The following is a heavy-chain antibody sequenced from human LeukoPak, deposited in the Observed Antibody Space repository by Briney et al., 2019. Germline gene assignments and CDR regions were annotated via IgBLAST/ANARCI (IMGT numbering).Heavy chain of an antibody. CDR2: IYHSGST. D-gene: IGHD3-22*01. CDR3: AGPSYDSSGYYPN. CDR1: GFTFSSYA. J-gene: IGHJ4*02. V-gene: IGHV4-38-2*01. Sequence: GSLRLSCAASGFTFSSYAMSWVRQAPGKGLEWIGSIYHSGSTYYNPSLKSRVTISVDTSKNQFSLKLSSVTAADTAVYYCAGPSYDSSGYYPNWGQGTLVTVSS.